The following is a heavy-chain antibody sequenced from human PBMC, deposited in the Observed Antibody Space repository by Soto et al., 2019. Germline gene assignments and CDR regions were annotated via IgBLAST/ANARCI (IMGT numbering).Heavy chain of an antibody. CDR1: GGSFSGYY. CDR2: INHSGST. D-gene: IGHD5-12*01. V-gene: IGHV4-34*01. Sequence: QAQLQQWGAGLLKPSETLSLTCAVYGGSFSGYYWSWIRQPPGKGLEWIGEINHSGSTNYNPSLKSRVTISVDTSKNQFSLKLSSVTAADTAVYYCASPNSGYDSGSFDYWGQGTLVTVSS. J-gene: IGHJ4*02. CDR3: ASPNSGYDSGSFDY.